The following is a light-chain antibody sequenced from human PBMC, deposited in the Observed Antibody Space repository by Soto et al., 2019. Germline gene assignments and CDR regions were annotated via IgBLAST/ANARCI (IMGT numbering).Light chain of an antibody. CDR1: QSVSSSY. CDR2: GAS. CDR3: QEYGTPPPT. J-gene: IGKJ4*01. Sequence: EIVLTQSPGTLSLSPGERATLSCRASQSVSSSYLAWYQQKPGQAPRLLIYGASSRATGIPDRFSGSGSGKDFTLTISRLEPEDFGVYYCQEYGTPPPTFGGGTRVAIK. V-gene: IGKV3-20*01.